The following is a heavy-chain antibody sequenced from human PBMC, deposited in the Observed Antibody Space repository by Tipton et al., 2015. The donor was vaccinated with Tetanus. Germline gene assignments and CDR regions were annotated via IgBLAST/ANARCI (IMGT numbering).Heavy chain of an antibody. J-gene: IGHJ4*02. CDR2: ISPSGNT. V-gene: IGHV4-34*01. CDR3: ARGSGWADF. CDR1: GGSFSNYF. D-gene: IGHD6-19*01. Sequence: LRLSCAVYGGSFSNYFWRWIRQPPGKGLEWIGEISPSGNTNYNPSLKSRVTISADTSRSQFSLTLSSVTAADTAVYYCARGSGWADFWGQGTQITVSS.